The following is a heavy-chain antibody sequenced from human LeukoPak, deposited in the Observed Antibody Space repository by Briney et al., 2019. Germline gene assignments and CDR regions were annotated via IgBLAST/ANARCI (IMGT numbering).Heavy chain of an antibody. D-gene: IGHD4-11*01. V-gene: IGHV3-30*01. CDR1: GFTFSSYA. J-gene: IGHJ4*02. CDR2: ISYDGSNK. Sequence: PGRSLRLSCAASGFTFSSYAMHWVPQAPGKGLEWVAVISYDGSNKYYADSVKGRFTISRDNSKNTLYLQMNSLRAEHTAVYYCARDQISTVTPLYYFDYWGQGTLVTVSS. CDR3: ARDQISTVTPLYYFDY.